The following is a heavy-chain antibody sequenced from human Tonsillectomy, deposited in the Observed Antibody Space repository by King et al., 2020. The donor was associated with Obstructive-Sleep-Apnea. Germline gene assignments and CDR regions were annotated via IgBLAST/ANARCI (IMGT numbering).Heavy chain of an antibody. Sequence: VQLQESGPGLVKPSETLSLTCTVSGGSVSSYYWSWIRQPPGKGLEWIGYIYYSGSTSYNPSLKSRVTISVDTSKNQFSLKLSPVTAADTAVYYCARQSEILTAYFHWGQGALVTVSS. V-gene: IGHV4-59*08. J-gene: IGHJ4*02. CDR2: IYYSGST. CDR1: GGSVSSYY. CDR3: ARQSEILTAYFH. D-gene: IGHD3-9*01.